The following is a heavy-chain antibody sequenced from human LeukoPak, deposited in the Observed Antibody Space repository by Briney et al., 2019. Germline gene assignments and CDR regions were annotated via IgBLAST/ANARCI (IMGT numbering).Heavy chain of an antibody. CDR3: ARYYYHSSGYYPHFDY. D-gene: IGHD3-22*01. CDR2: ISSSGSTI. CDR1: GFTFSSYE. V-gene: IGHV3-48*03. J-gene: IGHJ4*02. Sequence: GGSLRLSCAASGFTFSSYEMNWVRQAPGKGLEWVSYISSSGSTIYYADSVKGRFTISRDNAKNSLYLQMNSLRAEDTAVYYCARYYYHSSGYYPHFDYWGQGTLVTVSS.